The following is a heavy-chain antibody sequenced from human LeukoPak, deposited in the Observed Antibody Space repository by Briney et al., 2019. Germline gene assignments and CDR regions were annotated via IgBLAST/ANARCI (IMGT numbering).Heavy chain of an antibody. CDR3: ARETAYCGGDCYPNLNAFDI. Sequence: GGSLRLSCAASGFTFSSYAMSWVRQAPGKGLEWVSAISGSGGSTYYADSVKGRFTISRDNSKNTLYLQMNSLRAEDTAVYYCARETAYCGGDCYPNLNAFDIWGQGTMVTVSS. V-gene: IGHV3-23*01. CDR2: ISGSGGST. J-gene: IGHJ3*02. CDR1: GFTFSSYA. D-gene: IGHD2-21*01.